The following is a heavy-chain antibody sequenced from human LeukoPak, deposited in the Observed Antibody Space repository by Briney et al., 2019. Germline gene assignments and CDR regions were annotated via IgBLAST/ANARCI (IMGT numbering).Heavy chain of an antibody. Sequence: GGSPRLSCAASGFPFSGSGMHWVRQAPGKGLEWVAVIWYDGSHQYYADSVKGRFTISRDNSKNTLDLQMNSLRVEDTAVYFCAKDKDTPATAQPQRGYFESWGQGTLVTVSS. CDR1: GFPFSGSG. D-gene: IGHD2-15*01. CDR3: AKDKDTPATAQPQRGYFES. J-gene: IGHJ4*02. CDR2: IWYDGSHQ. V-gene: IGHV3-33*06.